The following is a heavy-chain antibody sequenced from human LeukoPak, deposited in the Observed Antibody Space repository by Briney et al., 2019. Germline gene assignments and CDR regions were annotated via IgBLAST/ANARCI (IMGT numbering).Heavy chain of an antibody. V-gene: IGHV1-46*01. Sequence: GASVKVSCKASGYTFTSYYMHWVRQAPGQGLEWMGIINPSGGSTNYAQKFQGRVTITADESTSTAYMELSSLRSEDTAVYYCARVSSGYYYDSSGSSRHHLFDYWGQGTLVTVSS. J-gene: IGHJ4*02. CDR1: GYTFTSYY. D-gene: IGHD3-22*01. CDR2: INPSGGST. CDR3: ARVSSGYYYDSSGSSRHHLFDY.